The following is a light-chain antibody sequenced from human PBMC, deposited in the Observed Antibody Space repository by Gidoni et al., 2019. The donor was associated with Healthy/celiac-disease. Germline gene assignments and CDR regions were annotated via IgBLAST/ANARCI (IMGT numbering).Light chain of an antibody. Sequence: NFMLTQPHSVSESPGKTVTISCTRSSGSIASKYVQWYQQRPGSAPTTLSYEDNQRPSGVPDRFSGSIDSSSNAASLTISGLKTEDEADYYCQSYDSSVVFGGGTKLTVL. J-gene: IGLJ2*01. V-gene: IGLV6-57*03. CDR3: QSYDSSVV. CDR1: SGSIASKY. CDR2: EDN.